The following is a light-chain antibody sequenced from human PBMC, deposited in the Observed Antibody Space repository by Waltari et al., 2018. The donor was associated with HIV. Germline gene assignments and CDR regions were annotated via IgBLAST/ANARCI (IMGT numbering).Light chain of an antibody. CDR1: ISNIGTKT. V-gene: IGLV1-44*01. CDR2: NNK. CDR3: AACDDSLNGYV. J-gene: IGLJ1*01. Sequence: QSVLTQPPSASGTPGQRVTISCSGSISNIGTKTVSWYQQVPGTAPQLLIYNNKHRPSGVPDRFSGSKSGTSASLAISGRQSEDEADYYCAACDDSLNGYVFGTGTKVTVL.